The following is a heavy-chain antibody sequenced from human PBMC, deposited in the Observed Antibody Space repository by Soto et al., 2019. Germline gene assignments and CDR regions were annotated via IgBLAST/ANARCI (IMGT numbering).Heavy chain of an antibody. CDR2: INAGNGKT. CDR1: GYTFTSYT. CDR3: ARDAAVGLFDY. Sequence: ASVKVSCKASGYTFTSYTIHWVRQAPGQRPEWMGWINAGNGKTKYSPRIQDRVNITRDTSASTVYMELSSLKSEDTAIYYCARDAAVGLFDYWGQGTLVTVSS. J-gene: IGHJ4*02. D-gene: IGHD1-26*01. V-gene: IGHV1-3*01.